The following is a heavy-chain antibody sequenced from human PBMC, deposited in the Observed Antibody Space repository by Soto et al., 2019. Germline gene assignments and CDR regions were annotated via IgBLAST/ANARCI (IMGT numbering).Heavy chain of an antibody. CDR1: GYTFTGYY. CDR3: ARSGDLEAFDI. Sequence: ASVKVSCKASGYTFTGYYMHWVRQAPGQGLEWMGWINPNSGGTNYAQKFQGWVTMTSDTSISTASMELSRLRSDDTAMYYCARSGDLEAFDIWGQGTMVTVSS. J-gene: IGHJ3*02. D-gene: IGHD7-27*01. V-gene: IGHV1-2*04. CDR2: INPNSGGT.